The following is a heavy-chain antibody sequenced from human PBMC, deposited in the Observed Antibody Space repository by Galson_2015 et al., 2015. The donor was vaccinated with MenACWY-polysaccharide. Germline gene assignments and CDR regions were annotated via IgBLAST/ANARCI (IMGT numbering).Heavy chain of an antibody. CDR3: ARVEKYSGSFYILD. V-gene: IGHV4-38-2*01. CDR1: DYSIRSGYF. D-gene: IGHD1-26*01. Sequence: TLSLTCAVSDYSIRSGYFWGWIRQPPGKGLEWIASIFHSGTTYYNPSLKSRVTISVDTSKNQFSLKLSSVTAADTAVYYCARVEKYSGSFYILDWGQGTLVTVSS. CDR2: IFHSGTT. J-gene: IGHJ4*02.